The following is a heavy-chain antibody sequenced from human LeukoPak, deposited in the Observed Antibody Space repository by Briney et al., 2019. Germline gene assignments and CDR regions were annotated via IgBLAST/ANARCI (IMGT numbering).Heavy chain of an antibody. CDR2: ISSSSNYI. J-gene: IGHJ4*02. D-gene: IGHD3-9*01. Sequence: GGSLRLSCAASGFTFSSYGMHWVRQAPGKGLEWVSFISSSSNYIYYTDSVKGRFTISRDNSKNTLYLQMNNLRAEDTAIYYCAKAANYDILTGYYLDYWGQGTLVTVSS. V-gene: IGHV3-21*04. CDR3: AKAANYDILTGYYLDY. CDR1: GFTFSSYG.